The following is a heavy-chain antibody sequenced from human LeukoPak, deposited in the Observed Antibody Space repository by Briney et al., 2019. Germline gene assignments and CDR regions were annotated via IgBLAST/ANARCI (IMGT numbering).Heavy chain of an antibody. CDR2: VNGDGDST. J-gene: IGHJ4*02. Sequence: GGSLRLSCAASGFTFNNYAMSWVRQPPGKGLEWVSAVNGDGDSTYYADSVKGRFTVSRDNSKNTLSLQMNSLRAEDTAIYYCAKPLYTTTVPRGGFDSWGQGALVTVSS. CDR3: AKPLYTTTVPRGGFDS. D-gene: IGHD4-17*01. CDR1: GFTFNNYA. V-gene: IGHV3-23*01.